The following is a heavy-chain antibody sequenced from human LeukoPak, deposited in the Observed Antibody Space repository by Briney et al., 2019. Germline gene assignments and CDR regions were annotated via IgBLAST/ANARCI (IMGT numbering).Heavy chain of an antibody. CDR2: ISGSGGST. J-gene: IGHJ4*02. Sequence: GGSLRLSCAASGFTSSSYAMSWVRQAPGKGLEWVSAISGSGGSTYYADSVKGRFTISRDNSKNTLYLQMNSLRAEDTALYYCAEDNHADILTGYHDYWGQGTLVTVSS. CDR3: AEDNHADILTGYHDY. V-gene: IGHV3-23*01. D-gene: IGHD3-9*01. CDR1: GFTSSSYA.